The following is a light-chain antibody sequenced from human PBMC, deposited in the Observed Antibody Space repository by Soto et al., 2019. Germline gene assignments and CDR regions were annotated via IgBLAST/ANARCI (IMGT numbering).Light chain of an antibody. CDR1: SSNIGSNT. V-gene: IGLV1-44*01. J-gene: IGLJ1*01. CDR3: ETWEDSLDGYV. Sequence: QPVLTQPPSASGTPGQRVTISCSGSSSNIGSNTVNWYQQLPGTAPKLLIYSHNQRPSGVPDRFSVSKSGTSASLAISGLQSEDEADYYCETWEDSLDGYVFGTGTKVTVL. CDR2: SHN.